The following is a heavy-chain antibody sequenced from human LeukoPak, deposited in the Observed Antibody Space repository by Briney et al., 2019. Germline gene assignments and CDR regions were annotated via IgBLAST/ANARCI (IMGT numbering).Heavy chain of an antibody. V-gene: IGHV4-39*01. Sequence: RTSETLSLTCTVSGDSIRSSSYYWGWIRQPPGKGLEWIASVYYNGNIYYNPSFRSRVTMSVDTSKNQFSLSLTSVTAADTAVYYCARLRHESSGYYWFGPWGRGTLVTVSS. J-gene: IGHJ5*02. CDR2: VYYNGNI. CDR3: ARLRHESSGYYWFGP. D-gene: IGHD3-22*01. CDR1: GDSIRSSSYY.